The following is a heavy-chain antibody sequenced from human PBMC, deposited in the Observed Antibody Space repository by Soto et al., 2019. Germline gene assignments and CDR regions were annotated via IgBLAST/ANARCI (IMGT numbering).Heavy chain of an antibody. Sequence: ASVKVSCKASGYTFTSYGISWVRQAPGQGLEGMGWITADNGNTNYAQKLQGRVTITTDTSASTAYMELSSLRSEDTAVYYCARGLAARLFDYWGQGTLVTVSS. D-gene: IGHD6-6*01. V-gene: IGHV1-18*01. J-gene: IGHJ4*02. CDR2: ITADNGNT. CDR1: GYTFTSYG. CDR3: ARGLAARLFDY.